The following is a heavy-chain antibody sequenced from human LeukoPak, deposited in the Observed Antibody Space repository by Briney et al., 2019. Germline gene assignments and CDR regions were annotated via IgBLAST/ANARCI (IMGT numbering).Heavy chain of an antibody. CDR1: GGSISSGSYY. D-gene: IGHD6-13*01. CDR2: IYTSGST. V-gene: IGHV4-61*02. Sequence: PSETVSLTCTVSGGSISSGSYYWSWIRQPAGKGLEWIGRIYTSGSTNYNPSLKSRVTISVDTSKNQFSLKLSFVTAADTAVYYCARVNTLGIAAAGTWFDYWGQGTLVTVSS. CDR3: ARVNTLGIAAAGTWFDY. J-gene: IGHJ4*02.